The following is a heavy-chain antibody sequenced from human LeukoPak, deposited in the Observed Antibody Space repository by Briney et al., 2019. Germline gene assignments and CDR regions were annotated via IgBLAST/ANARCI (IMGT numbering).Heavy chain of an antibody. CDR2: INPNSGGT. D-gene: IGHD3-3*01. CDR1: GYTFTGYY. J-gene: IGHJ5*02. CDR3: ARGRLRFLEWSSLFDP. Sequence: VASVKVSCKASGYTFTGYYMHWVRQAPGQGLEWMGRINPNSGGTNYAQKFQSRVTMTRDTSISTAYMELSRLRSDDTAVYYCARGRLRFLEWSSLFDPWGQGTLVTVSS. V-gene: IGHV1-2*06.